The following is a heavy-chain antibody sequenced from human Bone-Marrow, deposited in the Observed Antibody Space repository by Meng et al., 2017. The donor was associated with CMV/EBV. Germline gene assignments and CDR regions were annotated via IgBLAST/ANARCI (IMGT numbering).Heavy chain of an antibody. CDR1: GSAFSNAW. CDR2: ISASGSST. D-gene: IGHD3-22*01. J-gene: IGHJ4*02. CDR3: AKVGDNYYDTGGFYDAADY. V-gene: IGHV3-23*01. Sequence: GESLKISCEASGSAFSNAWMSWVRQAPGKGLEWVSAISASGSSTYYADSVQGRFTIYRDSSENTLYLQMHSLRAEDTAVYYCAKVGDNYYDTGGFYDAADYWCQGTLVTVSS.